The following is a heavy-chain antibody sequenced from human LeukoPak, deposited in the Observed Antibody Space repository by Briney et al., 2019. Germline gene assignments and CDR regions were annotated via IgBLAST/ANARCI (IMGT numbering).Heavy chain of an antibody. D-gene: IGHD6-13*01. CDR1: GFTFSSYW. CDR2: IKQDGSEK. CDR3: ARDGEIAAAGTRAAGWGY. Sequence: PGGSLRPSCAASGFTFSSYWMSWVRQAPGKGLEWVANIKQDGSEKYYVDSVKGRFTISRDNAKNSLYLQMNSLRAEDTAVYYCARDGEIAAAGTRAAGWGYWGQGTLVTVSS. V-gene: IGHV3-7*01. J-gene: IGHJ4*02.